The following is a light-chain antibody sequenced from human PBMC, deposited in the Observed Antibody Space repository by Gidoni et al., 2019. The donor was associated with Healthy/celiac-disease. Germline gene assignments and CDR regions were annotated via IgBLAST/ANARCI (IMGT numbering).Light chain of an antibody. CDR2: GNS. J-gene: IGLJ1*01. Sequence: QSVLTQPPSVSGAPGPRVTISCPGSSSNIGAGYDVNGYQQLPGTAPKLLIYGNSNRPSGVPDRFSGSKSGTSASLAITGLQAEDEADYYCQSYDSSLSVRYVFGTGTKVTVL. CDR3: QSYDSSLSVRYV. V-gene: IGLV1-40*01. CDR1: SSNIGAGYD.